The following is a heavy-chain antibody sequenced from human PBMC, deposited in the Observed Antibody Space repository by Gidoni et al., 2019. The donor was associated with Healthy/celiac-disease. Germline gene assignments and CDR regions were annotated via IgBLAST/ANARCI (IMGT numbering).Heavy chain of an antibody. CDR3: ARHREVAHYYDSSGYYMDY. J-gene: IGHJ4*02. V-gene: IGHV4-39*01. Sequence: QLQLQESGPGLVKPSETLSLTCTVSGGSISSSSYYWGWIRQPPGKGLEWFGSIYYSGSTYYNPSLKSRVTIAVDTSKNQFSMKLSSVTVADTAVYYCARHREVAHYYDSSGYYMDYWGQGTLVTVSS. D-gene: IGHD3-22*01. CDR1: GGSISSSSYY. CDR2: IYYSGST.